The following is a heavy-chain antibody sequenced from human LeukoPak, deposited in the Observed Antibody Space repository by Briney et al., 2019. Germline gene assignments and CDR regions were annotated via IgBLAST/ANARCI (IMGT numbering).Heavy chain of an antibody. CDR1: GYTFTGYY. D-gene: IGHD5-24*01. Sequence: GASVKVSCKASGYTFTGYYMHWVRQAPGQGLEWMGRINPNSGGTNYAQKFQGRVTMTRDTSISTAYMELSRLRSDDTAVYYCAREFRDGYNYQVFNYWGQGTLVTVSS. V-gene: IGHV1-2*06. CDR2: INPNSGGT. J-gene: IGHJ4*02. CDR3: AREFRDGYNYQVFNY.